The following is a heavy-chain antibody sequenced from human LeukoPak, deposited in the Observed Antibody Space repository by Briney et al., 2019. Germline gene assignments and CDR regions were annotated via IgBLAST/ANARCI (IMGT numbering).Heavy chain of an antibody. Sequence: GSLRLSCAASGFTFSSYSMNWVRQPPGKGLEWIGSIYYSGSTYYNPSLKSRVTISVDTSKNQFSLKLSSVTAADTAVYYCARAGPRPTGYFDYWGQGTLVTVSS. V-gene: IGHV4-39*07. CDR3: ARAGPRPTGYFDY. D-gene: IGHD4-11*01. CDR1: GFTFSSYS. J-gene: IGHJ4*02. CDR2: IYYSGST.